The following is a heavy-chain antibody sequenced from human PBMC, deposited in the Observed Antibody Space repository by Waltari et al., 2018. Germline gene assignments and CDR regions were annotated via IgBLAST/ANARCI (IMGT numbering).Heavy chain of an antibody. V-gene: IGHV3-23*03. CDR1: GFTFSSYA. CDR3: ANSYDFWSGYYNLPDY. J-gene: IGHJ4*02. D-gene: IGHD3-3*01. CDR2: IYSGGST. Sequence: EVQLLESGGGLVQPGGSLRLSCAASGFTFSSYAMSWVRKPPGKGLEWVSVIYSGGSTYYADSVKGRFTISRDNSKNTLYLQMNSLRAEDTAVYYCANSYDFWSGYYNLPDYWGQGTLVTVSS.